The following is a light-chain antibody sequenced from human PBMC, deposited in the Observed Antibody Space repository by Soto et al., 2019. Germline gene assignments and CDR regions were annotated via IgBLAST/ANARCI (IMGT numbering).Light chain of an antibody. CDR2: GAS. J-gene: IGKJ1*01. CDR3: QHYSNWPPT. Sequence: EIVMTQSPATLSVSPGERATLSCRASQSVSSNLAWYQQKPGQAPRLLFYGASTRATGIPARFSGSGSGTEFTLTISSLQSEDFAVYYCQHYSNWPPTFGQGIKVEI. CDR1: QSVSSN. V-gene: IGKV3-15*01.